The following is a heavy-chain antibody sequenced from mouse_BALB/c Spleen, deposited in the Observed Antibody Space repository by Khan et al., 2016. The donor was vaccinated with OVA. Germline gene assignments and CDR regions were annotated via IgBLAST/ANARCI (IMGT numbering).Heavy chain of an antibody. Sequence: VQLQQSGAELVRPGALVKLSCKASGFNIKDYYIHWVKQRPEQGLEWIGWIDPENGNTVYDPRFQGKASITAATSSNTAYLQLSSLTSEDTAVYYCPRSILLCFDYWGQGTTLTVSS. D-gene: IGHD6-2*01. CDR1: GFNIKDYY. V-gene: IGHV14-1*02. CDR3: PRSILLCFDY. J-gene: IGHJ2*01. CDR2: IDPENGNT.